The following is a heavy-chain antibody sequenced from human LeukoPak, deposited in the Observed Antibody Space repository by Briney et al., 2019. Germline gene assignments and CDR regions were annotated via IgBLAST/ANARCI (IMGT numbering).Heavy chain of an antibody. J-gene: IGHJ4*02. CDR1: GFTFSFYW. CDR2: INSDGSST. CDR3: AGEDYASGSYYLKY. D-gene: IGHD3-10*01. Sequence: GGSLRLSCAASGFTFSFYWMHWVRQAPGKGLVWVSRINSDGSSTSYADSVKGRFTISRDNAKNTLYLQMNSLRAEDTAVYYCAGEDYASGSYYLKYWGQGTLVTVSS. V-gene: IGHV3-74*01.